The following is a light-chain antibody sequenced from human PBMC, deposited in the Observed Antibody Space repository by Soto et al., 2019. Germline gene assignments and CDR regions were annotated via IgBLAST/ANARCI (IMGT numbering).Light chain of an antibody. J-gene: IGKJ2*01. V-gene: IGKV1-5*03. CDR1: QSISSW. CDR2: KAS. CDR3: QQYNSYPRT. Sequence: DIQLTQSPSTLSASVGDRVTITCRASQSISSWLAWYHQKPGKAPKLLIYKASTLESGVPSRFSGSGSGTEFTLTISSLQPDDFAIYYCQQYNSYPRTFGQGTKLEIK.